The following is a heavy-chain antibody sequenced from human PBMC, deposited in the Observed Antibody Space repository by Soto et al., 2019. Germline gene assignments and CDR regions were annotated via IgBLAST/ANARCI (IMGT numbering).Heavy chain of an antibody. V-gene: IGHV4-39*01. Sequence: PSETLSLTCAVSGGSISSGGYSWSWLRQPPGKGLEWIGTIFYSGSTYYNPSLKSRVTISVDTSKNQFSLRLISVTAADTALYYCARRYGWLYFDYWGQGSLVTVSS. CDR2: IFYSGST. J-gene: IGHJ4*02. CDR3: ARRYGWLYFDY. CDR1: GGSISSGGYS. D-gene: IGHD6-19*01.